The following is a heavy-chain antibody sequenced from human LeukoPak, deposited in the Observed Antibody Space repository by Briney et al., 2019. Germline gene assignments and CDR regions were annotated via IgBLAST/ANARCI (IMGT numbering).Heavy chain of an antibody. V-gene: IGHV4-4*07. CDR2: IYTSGST. Sequence: SETLSLTCTVSGGSISSYYWSWIRQPAGKGLVWIGRIYTSGSTNYNPSLKSRVTMSVDTSKNQFSLKLSSVTAADTAVYYCAREGSGGSCYPWGQGTLVTVSS. CDR3: AREGSGGSCYP. CDR1: GGSISSYY. D-gene: IGHD2-15*01. J-gene: IGHJ5*02.